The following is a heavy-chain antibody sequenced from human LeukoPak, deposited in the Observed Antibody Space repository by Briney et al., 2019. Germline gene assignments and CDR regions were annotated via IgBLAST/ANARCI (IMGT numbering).Heavy chain of an antibody. CDR3: TRVNLRGSQYNWFDP. Sequence: SVTVSCKTSGGTFRSHIFSWVRQAPGQGLEWMGSITPVIDSARYAQRFQDRITITADTSTGTAYLHLSSLTSEDTAIYYCTRVNLRGSQYNWFDPWGQGTLVTVSS. CDR1: GGTFRSHI. D-gene: IGHD1-26*01. V-gene: IGHV1-69*08. J-gene: IGHJ5*02. CDR2: ITPVIDSA.